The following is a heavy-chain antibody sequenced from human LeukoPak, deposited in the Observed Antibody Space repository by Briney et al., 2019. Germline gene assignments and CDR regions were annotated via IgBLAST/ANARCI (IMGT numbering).Heavy chain of an antibody. J-gene: IGHJ4*02. D-gene: IGHD1-26*01. Sequence: RGSPRLSCAASGFTFSSYAMSWVCQAPGKGLEWVSAISGSGGSTYYADSVKGRFTISRDNSKNTLYLQMNSLRAEDTAVYYCAKDRYTGSYSYYFDYWGQGTLVTVSS. CDR2: ISGSGGST. CDR3: AKDRYTGSYSYYFDY. CDR1: GFTFSSYA. V-gene: IGHV3-23*01.